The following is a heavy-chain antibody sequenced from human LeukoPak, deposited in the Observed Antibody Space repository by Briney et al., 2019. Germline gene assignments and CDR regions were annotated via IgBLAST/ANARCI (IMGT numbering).Heavy chain of an antibody. J-gene: IGHJ4*02. D-gene: IGHD6-19*01. V-gene: IGHV4-39*07. Sequence: PSETLSLTCTVSGGSISSSSYYWGWIRQPPGKGLEWIGSIYYSGSTYYNPSLKSRVTISVDTSKNQFSLKLSSVTAADTAVYYCALQGYINSSGWPSGYWGQGTLVTVSS. CDR3: ALQGYINSSGWPSGY. CDR2: IYYSGST. CDR1: GGSISSSSYY.